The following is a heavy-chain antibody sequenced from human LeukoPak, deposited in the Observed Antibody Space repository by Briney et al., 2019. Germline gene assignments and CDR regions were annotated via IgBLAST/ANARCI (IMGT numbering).Heavy chain of an antibody. Sequence: GESLKISCKGSGYSFTSYWISWVRQMPGKGLEWMGIIYPGDSDTRYSPSFQGQVTISADKSISTAYLQWSSLKASDTAMYYCARLGYDSSGYSLIAFDIWGQGTMVTVSS. CDR1: GYSFTSYW. CDR2: IYPGDSDT. V-gene: IGHV5-51*01. J-gene: IGHJ3*02. CDR3: ARLGYDSSGYSLIAFDI. D-gene: IGHD3-22*01.